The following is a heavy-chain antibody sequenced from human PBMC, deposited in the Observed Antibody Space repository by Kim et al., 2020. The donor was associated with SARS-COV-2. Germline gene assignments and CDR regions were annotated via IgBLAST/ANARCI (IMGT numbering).Heavy chain of an antibody. J-gene: IGHJ3*01. Sequence: SETLSLTCSVSGGSISNYYWSWLRQSPGKGLEWIGHVHYSGSTNYSPSLRSRLTISLDTSKSQFSLKLSSVTAADTAVYYCAAISSWVLDSAFDFWGQGTMVTVSS. D-gene: IGHD6-6*01. V-gene: IGHV4-59*08. CDR1: GGSISNYY. CDR3: AAISSWVLDSAFDF. CDR2: VHYSGST.